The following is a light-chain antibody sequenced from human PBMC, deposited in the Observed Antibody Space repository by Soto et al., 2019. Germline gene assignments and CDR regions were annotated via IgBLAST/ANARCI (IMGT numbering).Light chain of an antibody. V-gene: IGKV1-33*01. CDR3: QQYDKLPIT. CDR2: EVL. CDR1: QDINNY. J-gene: IGKJ5*01. Sequence: DIQMTQSPSSLSASVGDRVTISCQASQDINNYLNWFQQKPGKAPKLLIYEVLNLETGVPSRFSGSGSGAYLTLTISSLQPEDIATYYCQQYDKLPITFGQGTRLEIK.